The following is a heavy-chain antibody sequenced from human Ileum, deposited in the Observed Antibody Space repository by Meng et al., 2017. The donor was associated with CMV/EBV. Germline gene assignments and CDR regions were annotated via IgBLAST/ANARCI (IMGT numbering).Heavy chain of an antibody. D-gene: IGHD2-2*01. CDR2: IIVDNGNT. CDR1: GYSFVNYG. CDR3: ARDRSGDNIVVPAAMDAFDI. J-gene: IGHJ3*02. V-gene: IGHV1-18*01. Sequence: ASVKVSCKASGYSFVNYGISWVRQAPGQGLEWVGWIIVDNGNTNHAQKVRGRVTMTTDASTSTAYMELRNLKRDDTAVYYCARDRSGDNIVVPAAMDAFDIWGQGTRVTVSS.